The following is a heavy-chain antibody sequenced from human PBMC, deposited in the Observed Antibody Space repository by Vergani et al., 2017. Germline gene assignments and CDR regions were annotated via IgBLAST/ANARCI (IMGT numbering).Heavy chain of an antibody. CDR2: INPSGGST. V-gene: IGHV1-46*01. D-gene: IGHD3-9*01. Sequence: QVQLVQSGAEVKKPGASVKVSCKASGYTFTSYYMHWVRQAPGQGLEWMGIINPSGGSTSYAQKFQGRVTMTRDTSISTAYMELSRLRSDDTAVYYCARSPRYFDWLPPFYWGQGTLVTVSS. CDR1: GYTFTSYY. J-gene: IGHJ4*02. CDR3: ARSPRYFDWLPPFY.